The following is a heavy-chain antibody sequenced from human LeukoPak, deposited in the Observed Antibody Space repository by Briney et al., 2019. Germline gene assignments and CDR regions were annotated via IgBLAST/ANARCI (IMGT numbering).Heavy chain of an antibody. Sequence: ASVKVSFKASGYTFTGYYMHWVRQAPGQGLEWMGRISPNSGATNYAQRFQGRVTMTRDTSISTAYMELSRLRSDDTAVYYCARVSTMIVIDYWGQGTLVTVSS. CDR2: ISPNSGAT. V-gene: IGHV1-2*06. CDR1: GYTFTGYY. CDR3: ARVSTMIVIDY. J-gene: IGHJ4*02. D-gene: IGHD3-22*01.